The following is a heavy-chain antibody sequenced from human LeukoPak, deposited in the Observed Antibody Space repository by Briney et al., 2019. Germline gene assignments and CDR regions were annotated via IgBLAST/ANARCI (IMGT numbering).Heavy chain of an antibody. CDR3: ARLGGYDSDY. J-gene: IGHJ4*02. CDR1: GYSFTNYW. CDR2: IDPSDSYS. Sequence: GESLKISCKGSGYSFTNYWISWVRQMPGKGLEWMGAIDPSDSYSKYSPSFQGHVTISADKSISTAYLQWSSLKASDTAMYCCARLGGYDSDYWGQGTLVTVSS. V-gene: IGHV5-10-1*01. D-gene: IGHD5-12*01.